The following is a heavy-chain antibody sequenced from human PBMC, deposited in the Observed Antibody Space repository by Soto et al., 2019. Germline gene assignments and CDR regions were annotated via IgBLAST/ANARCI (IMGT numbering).Heavy chain of an antibody. CDR3: ARSFYP. CDR2: IFYNGST. V-gene: IGHV4-59*01. CDR1: GGSISHYH. Sequence: QLQLQESGPGLVKPSETLSITCTVSGGSISHYHWNWIRQAPGKGMEWIGYIFYNGSTHYNPSLTSRVTISVDMSKNRLSLTLTSVTAADTAVYYCARSFYPWGQGTLVTVSS. J-gene: IGHJ5*02.